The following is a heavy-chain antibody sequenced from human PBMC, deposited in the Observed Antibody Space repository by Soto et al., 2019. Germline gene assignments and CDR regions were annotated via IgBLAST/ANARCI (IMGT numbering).Heavy chain of an antibody. V-gene: IGHV1-46*03. D-gene: IGHD3-16*01. CDR1: GYTFPSHY. CDR3: AQSWDYVAFDI. J-gene: IGHJ3*02. CDR2: INPSGGST. Sequence: ASVKVSFKASGYTFPSHYMHWVRQAPGQGLEWMGIINPSGGSTSYAQKFQGRVTMTRDTSTSTVYMELSSLRSEDTAVYYCAQSWDYVAFDIWGQGTMVTVSS.